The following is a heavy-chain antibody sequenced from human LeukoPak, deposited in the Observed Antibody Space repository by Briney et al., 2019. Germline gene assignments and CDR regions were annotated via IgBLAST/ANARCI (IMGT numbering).Heavy chain of an antibody. CDR1: GYTFTGYY. V-gene: IGHV1-2*04. CDR2: INPNSGGT. D-gene: IGHD4-17*01. CDR3: ARGGADYGDPYYYYYGMDV. J-gene: IGHJ6*02. Sequence: ASVKVSCKASGYTFTGYYMHWVRQAPGQGLEWMGWINPNSGGTNYAQKFQGWVTMTRDTSISTAYMELSRLRSDDTAVYYCARGGADYGDPYYYYYGMDVWGQGTTVTVSS.